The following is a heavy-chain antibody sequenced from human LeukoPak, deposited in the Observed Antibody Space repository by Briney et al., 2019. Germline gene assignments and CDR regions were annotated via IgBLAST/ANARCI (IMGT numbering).Heavy chain of an antibody. CDR1: GYTFTSYD. CDR2: MNPNSGNT. D-gene: IGHD6-25*01. Sequence: ASVKVSCKASGYTFTSYDINWVRQATGQGLEWMGWMNPNSGNTGYAQKFQGRVTMTRNTSISTAYMELSSLRSEDTAVYHCARGLVFSGCQFDPWGQGTLVTVSS. CDR3: ARGLVFSGCQFDP. J-gene: IGHJ5*02. V-gene: IGHV1-8*01.